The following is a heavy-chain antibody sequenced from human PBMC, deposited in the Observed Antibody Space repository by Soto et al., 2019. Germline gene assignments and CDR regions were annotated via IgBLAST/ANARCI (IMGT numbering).Heavy chain of an antibody. CDR2: ISAYNGNT. CDR3: ARESRLYSSGWYYFDY. CDR1: GYTFTSYG. D-gene: IGHD6-19*01. V-gene: IGHV1-18*01. J-gene: IGHJ4*02. Sequence: QVQLVQSGAEVKKPGASVKVSCKASGYTFTSYGISWVRQAPGQGLEWMGWISAYNGNTNYAQKLQGRVTMTTDTSTSTAYRELRSLRSDDTAVYYCARESRLYSSGWYYFDYWGQGTLVTVSS.